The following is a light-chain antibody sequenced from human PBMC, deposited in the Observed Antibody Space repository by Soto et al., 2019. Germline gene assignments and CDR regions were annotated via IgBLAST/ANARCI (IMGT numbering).Light chain of an antibody. CDR1: QSVTNSY. CDR3: QQSYSTPRT. CDR2: GAS. V-gene: IGKV3-15*01. J-gene: IGKJ1*01. Sequence: EIVMTQSPVTLSVSPGERATLSCSASQSVTNSYLAWYQQKPGQAPRLLIFGASTRAAGIPARFSGSGSGTDFTLTISSLQPEDFATYYCQQSYSTPRTFGQGTKVDIK.